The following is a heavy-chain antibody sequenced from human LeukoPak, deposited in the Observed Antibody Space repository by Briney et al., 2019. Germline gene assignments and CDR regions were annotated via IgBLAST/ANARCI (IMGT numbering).Heavy chain of an antibody. CDR1: GFTFNIFW. V-gene: IGHV3-7*01. Sequence: GGSLRLSCAASGFTFNIFWMSWVRQAPGKGLEWVANIKHDGSEEYYGDSVGGRFTISRDNSKNTLYLQMNSLRAEDTAVYYCARDGPQSLLYYYYGMDVWGQGTTVTVSS. CDR3: ARDGPQSLLYYYYGMDV. J-gene: IGHJ6*02. D-gene: IGHD1-14*01. CDR2: IKHDGSEE.